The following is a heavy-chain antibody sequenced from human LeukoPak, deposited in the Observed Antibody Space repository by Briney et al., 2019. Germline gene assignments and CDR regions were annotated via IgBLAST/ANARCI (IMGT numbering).Heavy chain of an antibody. CDR1: GFTFSSYG. D-gene: IGHD6-19*01. CDR3: ARDRGYSSGWYGYNWFDP. J-gene: IGHJ5*02. CDR2: IKQDGSEK. Sequence: GGSLRLSCAASGFTFSSYGMHWVRQAPGKGLEWVANIKQDGSEKYYVDSVKGRFTISRDNAKNSLYLQMNSLRAEDTAVYYCARDRGYSSGWYGYNWFDPWGQGTLVAVSS. V-gene: IGHV3-7*01.